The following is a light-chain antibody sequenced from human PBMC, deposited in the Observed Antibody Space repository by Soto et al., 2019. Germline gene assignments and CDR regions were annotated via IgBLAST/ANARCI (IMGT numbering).Light chain of an antibody. CDR3: MQALQTPWT. V-gene: IGKV2-28*01. CDR2: LAS. Sequence: DLVMTQSPLSLPVTPGEPASISCRSSQSLLHGNGYNYLDWYLQKPGQSPQLLIYLASSRASGVPDRFSGSGSGTDFTLKISRVEAEDVGVYYCMQALQTPWTFGQGTKLEIK. CDR1: QSLLHGNGYNY. J-gene: IGKJ2*02.